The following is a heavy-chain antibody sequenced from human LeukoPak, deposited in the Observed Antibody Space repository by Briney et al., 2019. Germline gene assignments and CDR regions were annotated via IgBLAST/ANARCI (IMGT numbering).Heavy chain of an antibody. CDR2: INDDGRST. CDR1: GFTFSSYW. V-gene: IGHV3-74*01. CDR3: AKDSHWILFDD. D-gene: IGHD2-2*03. J-gene: IGHJ4*02. Sequence: GGSLRLSCAASGFTFSSYWMHWVRQAPGKGLVGVSRINDDGRSTSYADSVKGRFTISRDNAKNTLYLQMNSLRDEDTAVYYCAKDSHWILFDDWGQGTLVTVSS.